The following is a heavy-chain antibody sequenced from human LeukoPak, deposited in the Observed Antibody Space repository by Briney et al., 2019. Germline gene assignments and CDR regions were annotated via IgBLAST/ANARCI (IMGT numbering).Heavy chain of an antibody. CDR3: ARDTYYYDSSGYYSPQGYYYYGMDV. V-gene: IGHV3-30-3*01. CDR2: ISYDGSNK. Sequence: PGGTLRLSCAASGVTFSSYAMHWVRQAPGKGLEWVAVISYDGSNKYYADSVKGRFTISRDNSKNTLYLQMNSLRAEDTAVYYCARDTYYYDSSGYYSPQGYYYYGMDVWGQGTTVTVSS. J-gene: IGHJ6*02. D-gene: IGHD3-22*01. CDR1: GVTFSSYA.